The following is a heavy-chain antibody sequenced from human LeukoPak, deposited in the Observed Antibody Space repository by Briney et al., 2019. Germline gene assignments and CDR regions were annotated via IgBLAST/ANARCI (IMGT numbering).Heavy chain of an antibody. CDR2: ISGSGGST. CDR3: AKGQRVVVVAALDY. V-gene: IGHV3-23*01. J-gene: IGHJ4*02. D-gene: IGHD2-15*01. CDR1: GFTFSSYA. Sequence: PGGSLRHSCAASGFTFSSYAMSWVRQAPGKGLEWVSAISGSGGSTYYADSVKGRFTISRDNSKNTLYLQMNSLRAEDTAVYYCAKGQRVVVVAALDYWGQGTLVTVSS.